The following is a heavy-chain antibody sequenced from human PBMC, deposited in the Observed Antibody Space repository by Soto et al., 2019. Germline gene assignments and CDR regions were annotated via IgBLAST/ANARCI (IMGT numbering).Heavy chain of an antibody. CDR1: GFTFSSYA. J-gene: IGHJ6*02. CDR2: ISYDGSNK. CDR3: ARALHFDWLPPFGGSYGMDV. Sequence: GGSLRLSCAASGFTFSSYAMHWVRQAPGKGLEWVAVISYDGSNKYYADSVKGRFTISRDNSKNTLYLQMNSLRAEDTAVYYCARALHFDWLPPFGGSYGMDVWGQGTTVTVSS. V-gene: IGHV3-30-3*01. D-gene: IGHD3-9*01.